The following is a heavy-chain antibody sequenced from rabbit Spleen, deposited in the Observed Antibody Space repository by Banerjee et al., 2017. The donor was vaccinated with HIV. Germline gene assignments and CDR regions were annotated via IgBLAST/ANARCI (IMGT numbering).Heavy chain of an antibody. J-gene: IGHJ3*01. CDR1: GFSFSSSHY. CDR3: ARSVGWISGGDVTRLDL. D-gene: IGHD1-1*01. Sequence: QEQLEESGGDLVKPEGSLTLTCTASGFSFSSSHYICWVRQAPGKGLEWIACIYAGSSGSTYYASWAKGRFTISKTSSTTVTLQVTSLTAADTATYFCARSVGWISGGDVTRLDLWGQGTLVTVS. V-gene: IGHV1S45*01. CDR2: IYAGSSGST.